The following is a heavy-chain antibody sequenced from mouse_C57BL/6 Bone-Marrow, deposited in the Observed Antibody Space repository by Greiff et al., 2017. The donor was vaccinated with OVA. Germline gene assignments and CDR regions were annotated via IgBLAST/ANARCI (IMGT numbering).Heavy chain of an antibody. V-gene: IGHV2-9-1*01. D-gene: IGHD1-1*01. J-gene: IGHJ2*01. Sequence: QVQLKQSGPSLVAPSQSLSITCTVSGFSLTSYAISWVRQPPGKGLEWLGVIWTGGGTNYNSALKSRLSISKDNSKSQVFLKMNSLQTDDTARYYCARNPNYYGSSYPYYFDYWGQGTTLTVSS. CDR2: IWTGGGT. CDR3: ARNPNYYGSSYPYYFDY. CDR1: GFSLTSYA.